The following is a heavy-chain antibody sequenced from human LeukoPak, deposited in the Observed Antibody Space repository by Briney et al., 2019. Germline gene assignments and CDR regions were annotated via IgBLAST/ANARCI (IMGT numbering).Heavy chain of an antibody. V-gene: IGHV3-74*01. J-gene: IGHJ4*02. CDR3: TRVGSGTTRDY. CDR2: ISTDGSTT. CDR1: GFTFSDYW. Sequence: PGGSLRLSCAASGFTFSDYWMHWVRQTPGKGLVWASRISTDGSTTSYADSVKGRFTISRDNAKNTLYLQMNSLRAEDTAVYYCTRVGSGTTRDYWGQGTLVTVSS. D-gene: IGHD1-14*01.